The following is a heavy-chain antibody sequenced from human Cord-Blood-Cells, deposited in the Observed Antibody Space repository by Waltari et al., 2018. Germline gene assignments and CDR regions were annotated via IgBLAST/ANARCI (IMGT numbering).Heavy chain of an antibody. D-gene: IGHD3-10*01. CDR3: ARDARMVRGVITPIDY. V-gene: IGHV4-38-2*02. J-gene: IGHJ4*02. CDR1: GYSISSGSY. Sequence: QVQLQESGPGLVKPSETLSLTCTVSGYSISSGSYWGWLRQHPGKGLEWIGSIYHSGSTYYNPSLKSRVTISVDTSKNQFSLKLSSVTAADTAVYYCARDARMVRGVITPIDYWGQGTLVTVSS. CDR2: IYHSGST.